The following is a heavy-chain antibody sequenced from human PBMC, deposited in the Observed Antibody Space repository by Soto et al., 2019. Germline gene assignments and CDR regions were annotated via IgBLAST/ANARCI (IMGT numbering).Heavy chain of an antibody. D-gene: IGHD3-22*01. CDR2: IKSKTDGGTT. CDR3: TTEFDYYDSSGYYYATDY. J-gene: IGHJ4*02. V-gene: IGHV3-15*07. Sequence: SVSNAWMNWVRQAPGKGLEWVGRIKSKTDGGTTDYAAPMKGRFTISRDDSKDTLYLQMNSLKTEDTAVYYCTTEFDYYDSSGYYYATDYWGQGALVTVSS. CDR1: SVSNAW.